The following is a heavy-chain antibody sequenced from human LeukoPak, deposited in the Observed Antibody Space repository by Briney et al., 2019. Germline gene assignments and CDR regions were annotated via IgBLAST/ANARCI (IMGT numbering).Heavy chain of an antibody. D-gene: IGHD6-6*01. CDR2: IYYSGST. V-gene: IGHV4-39*07. Sequence: PSETLSLTCTVSGGSISSSSYYWGWIRQPPGKGLEWIGSIYYSGSTYYNPSLKSRVTISVDTSKNQLSLKLSSVTAADTAVYYCARVYSSYWDAVYYYYMDVWGKGTTVTVSS. CDR1: GGSISSSSYY. CDR3: ARVYSSYWDAVYYYYMDV. J-gene: IGHJ6*03.